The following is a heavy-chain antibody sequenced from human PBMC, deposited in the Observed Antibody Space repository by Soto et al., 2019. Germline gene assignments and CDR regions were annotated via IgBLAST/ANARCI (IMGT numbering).Heavy chain of an antibody. CDR2: IYYSGST. CDR3: SRLVGATSSFDY. Sequence: SETLSLTCTVSGGSVSSGSYYWSWIRQPPGKGLEWIGYIYYSGSTNYNPSLKSRVTISVDTSKNQFSLKLSSVTAADTAVYYCSRLVGATSSFDYWGQGTLVTVSS. V-gene: IGHV4-61*01. J-gene: IGHJ4*02. D-gene: IGHD1-26*01. CDR1: GGSVSSGSYY.